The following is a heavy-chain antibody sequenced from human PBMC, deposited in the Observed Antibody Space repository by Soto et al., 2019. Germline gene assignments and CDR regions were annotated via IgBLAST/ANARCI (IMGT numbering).Heavy chain of an antibody. J-gene: IGHJ6*03. CDR2: ISGSGGST. CDR1: GFTFSSYA. V-gene: IGHV3-23*01. CDR3: AKAPADWGFSYYYMDV. D-gene: IGHD7-27*01. Sequence: GGSLRLSCAASGFTFSSYAMSWVRQAPGKGLEWVSAISGSGGSTYYADSVKGRFTISRDNSKNTLYLQMNSLRAEETAVYYCAKAPADWGFSYYYMDVWGKGTTVTVSS.